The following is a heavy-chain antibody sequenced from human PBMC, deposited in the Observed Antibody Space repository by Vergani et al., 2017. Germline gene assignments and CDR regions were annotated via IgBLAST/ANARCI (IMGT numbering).Heavy chain of an antibody. CDR1: GYSFTSHD. V-gene: IGHV1-8*01. CDR3: ARDYSNNNYFDP. J-gene: IGHJ5*02. CDR2: MSPDSGNR. D-gene: IGHD4-11*01. Sequence: QVQLVQSGAEVKKPGASVKVPCEASGYSFTSHDIYWVRQAPGQGLEWMGWMSPDSGNRGFAQNFQGRSSMTRNTSINTAYMELSSLTSEDTAIYYCARDYSNNNYFDPWGQGTLVTVSS.